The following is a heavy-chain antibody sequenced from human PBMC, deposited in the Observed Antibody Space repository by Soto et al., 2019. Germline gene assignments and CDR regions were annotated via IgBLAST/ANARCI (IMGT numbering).Heavy chain of an antibody. CDR3: ARDPKTSGGQHWAFNYFDS. V-gene: IGHV3-30-3*01. Sequence: QVQLVASVGGVVQPGRSLRLSCAASGFSFSISPMHWVRQAPGKGPEWVALISYDGTNKFYADSVKGRFTISRDNSKSTLYLQVDSLRPEDAAVYYCARDPKTSGGQHWAFNYFDSWGQGTLVTVSS. J-gene: IGHJ4*02. D-gene: IGHD7-27*01. CDR2: ISYDGTNK. CDR1: GFSFSISP.